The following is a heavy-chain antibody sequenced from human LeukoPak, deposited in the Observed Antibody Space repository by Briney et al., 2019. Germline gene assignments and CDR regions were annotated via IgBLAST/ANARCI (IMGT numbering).Heavy chain of an antibody. CDR1: GFTFSSYD. CDR3: ARGSYDSSGYYQDY. Sequence: GGSLRLSCAASGFTFSSYDMHWVRHATGKGLEWVSAIGTAGDTYYPGSVKGRFTISRENAKNSLYLQMNSLRAGDTAVYYCARGSYDSSGYYQDYRGQGTLVTVSS. J-gene: IGHJ4*02. D-gene: IGHD3-22*01. CDR2: IGTAGDT. V-gene: IGHV3-13*01.